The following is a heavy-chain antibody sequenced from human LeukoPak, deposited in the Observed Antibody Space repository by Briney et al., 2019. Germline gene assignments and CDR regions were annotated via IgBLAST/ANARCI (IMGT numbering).Heavy chain of an antibody. D-gene: IGHD2/OR15-2a*01. J-gene: IGHJ6*02. CDR2: ITSDGSST. Sequence: GGSLRLSCSASGFTFSSDWMHWVRQAPGKGLVWVSRITSDGSSTTYADSVKGRFTISRDNAKNTLYLQMNSLRAEDTAVYYCARQYGMNVWGQGTTVTVS. CDR3: ARQYGMNV. CDR1: GFTFSSDW. V-gene: IGHV3-74*01.